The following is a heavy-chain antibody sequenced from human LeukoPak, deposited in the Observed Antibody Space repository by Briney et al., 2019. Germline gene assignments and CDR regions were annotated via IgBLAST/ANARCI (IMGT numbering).Heavy chain of an antibody. V-gene: IGHV3-48*01. CDR1: GFTVSSYS. D-gene: IGHD7-27*01. CDR2: ISSSGSMI. J-gene: IGHJ4*02. CDR3: ARDPESNWGWDLDY. Sequence: PGGSLRLSRAASGFTVSSYSMNWVRQVPGKGLEWVSHISSSGSMIWYADSVKGRFTISRDSAKNSLHLQMNSLRAEDTAVYYCARDPESNWGWDLDYWGQGTLVTVSS.